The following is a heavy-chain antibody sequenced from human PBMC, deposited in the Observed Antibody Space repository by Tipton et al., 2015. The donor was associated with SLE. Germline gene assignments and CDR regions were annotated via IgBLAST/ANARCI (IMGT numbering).Heavy chain of an antibody. Sequence: TLSLTCTVSGASLSSGGHYWSWLRQPAGKGLEWIGRSYTSGSTNYNPSLKSRVTMSIDMSNSQFSLNLTSGTAADSAVYYCARERAYSRYVWFDPWGQGTLVTVSS. CDR1: GASLSSGGHY. D-gene: IGHD5-12*01. CDR3: ARERAYSRYVWFDP. J-gene: IGHJ5*02. V-gene: IGHV4-61*02. CDR2: SYTSGST.